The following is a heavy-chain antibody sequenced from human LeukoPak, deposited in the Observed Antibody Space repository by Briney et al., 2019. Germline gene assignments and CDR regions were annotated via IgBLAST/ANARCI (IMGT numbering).Heavy chain of an antibody. D-gene: IGHD3-22*01. V-gene: IGHV3-15*01. Sequence: SWIRQPPGKGLEWIGRIKSKTDGGTTDYAAPVKGRFTISRDDSKNTLYLQMNSLKTEDTAVYYCTIHYDSSGSRRYYYYYMDVWGKGTTVTISS. CDR2: IKSKTDGGTT. J-gene: IGHJ6*03. CDR3: TIHYDSSGSRRYYYYYMDV.